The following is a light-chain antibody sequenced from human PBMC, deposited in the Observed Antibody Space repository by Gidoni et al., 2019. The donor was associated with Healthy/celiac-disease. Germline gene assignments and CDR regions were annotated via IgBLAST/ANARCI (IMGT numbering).Light chain of an antibody. J-gene: IGLJ2*01. Sequence: QSVLTQPPPVSAAPGQKVTISCAGSSSNIGNNYVSWYQQLQGTAPKLLIYDNNKRPSGIPDRFSGSKSGTSATLGITGLQTGDEADYYCGTGDSSLSASVVFGGGTKLTVL. CDR2: DNN. V-gene: IGLV1-51*01. CDR3: GTGDSSLSASVV. CDR1: SSNIGNNY.